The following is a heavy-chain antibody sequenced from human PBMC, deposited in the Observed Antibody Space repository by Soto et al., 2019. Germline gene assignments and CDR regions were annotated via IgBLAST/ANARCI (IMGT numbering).Heavy chain of an antibody. V-gene: IGHV4-34*01. CDR2: INHSGST. J-gene: IGHJ6*02. CDR3: ARARYGMDV. CDR1: GGSFSGYY. Sequence: NPSETLSLTCAVYGGSFSGYYWSWIRQPPGKGLEWIGEINHSGSTNYNPSLKSRVTISVDTSKNQFSLKLSSVTAADTAVYYCARARYGMDVWGQGTTVTVSS.